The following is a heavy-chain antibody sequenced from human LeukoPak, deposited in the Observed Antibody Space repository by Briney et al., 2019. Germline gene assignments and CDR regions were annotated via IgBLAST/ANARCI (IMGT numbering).Heavy chain of an antibody. CDR1: GGSFSSYA. V-gene: IGHV1-69*10. CDR2: IIPIFGIG. D-gene: IGHD1-7*01. J-gene: IGHJ5*02. Sequence: ASVKVSCKASGGSFSSYAISWVRQAPGQGLEWMGGIIPIFGIGNYAQKFQGRVTMTRDTSISTAYMELSRLRSNDTAVYYCARGLELQRWFDPWGQGTLVTASS. CDR3: ARGLELQRWFDP.